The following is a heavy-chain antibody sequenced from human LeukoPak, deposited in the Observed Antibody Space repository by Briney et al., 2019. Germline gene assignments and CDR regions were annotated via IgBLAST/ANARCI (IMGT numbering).Heavy chain of an antibody. Sequence: ASMKVSCKASGYSFTGYYIHWVRQAPGQGLEWMGWINPDGDVTKSAQKFQGRVTMTTDKSNNTVFMELSGLTSDDTALYYCARGPNHYYYMDFWGKGTTVSVSS. CDR2: INPDGDVT. CDR1: GYSFTGYY. D-gene: IGHD2-8*01. V-gene: IGHV1-2*02. CDR3: ARGPNHYYYMDF. J-gene: IGHJ6*03.